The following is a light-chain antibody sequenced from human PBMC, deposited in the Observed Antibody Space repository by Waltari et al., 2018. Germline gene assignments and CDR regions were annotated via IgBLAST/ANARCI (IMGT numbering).Light chain of an antibody. J-gene: IGLJ3*02. CDR3: ASWDDSLSVGV. Sequence: YVLTQPPSVSVDPGKTARLTCGGDNIGSKSVNWYQQKSGQAPVLVMFYDSDRPSEIPERFSGSKSGTSASLAISGLRSEDEADYYCASWDDSLSVGVFGGGTKLTVL. CDR1: NIGSKS. V-gene: IGLV3-21*01. CDR2: YDS.